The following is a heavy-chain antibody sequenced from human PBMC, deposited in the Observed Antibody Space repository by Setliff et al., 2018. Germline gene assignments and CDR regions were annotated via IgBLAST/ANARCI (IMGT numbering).Heavy chain of an antibody. CDR2: INSDGSST. CDR1: GLTFSNFW. J-gene: IGHJ6*03. V-gene: IGHV3-74*01. Sequence: GGSLRLSCAASGLTFSNFWMHWVRQVPGKGLVWVSRINSDGSSTGYADSVKGRFTISRDNAKNTLFLQMNSLRAEDTAVYYCARGPWKHSAYYYYYYMDVWGKGTTVTVSS. CDR3: ARGPWKHSAYYYYYYMDV. D-gene: IGHD1-1*01.